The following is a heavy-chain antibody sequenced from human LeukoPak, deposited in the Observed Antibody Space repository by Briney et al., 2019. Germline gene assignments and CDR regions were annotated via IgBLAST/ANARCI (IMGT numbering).Heavy chain of an antibody. D-gene: IGHD1-1*01. J-gene: IGHJ4*02. CDR1: GFTFSSYE. Sequence: PGGSLRLSCAASGFTFSSYEMNWVRQAPGEGLEWVAVLWSDGVNKYYADSVKGRFTISRDSSKNTLSLQMNSLRVEDTAIYYCARGLGGGYNCVDYWGQGTLVTVSS. CDR2: LWSDGVNK. CDR3: ARGLGGGYNCVDY. V-gene: IGHV3-33*08.